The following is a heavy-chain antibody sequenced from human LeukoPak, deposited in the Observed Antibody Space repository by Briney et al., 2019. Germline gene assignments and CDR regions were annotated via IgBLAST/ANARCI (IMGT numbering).Heavy chain of an antibody. Sequence: SGGSLRLSCAASEFTLSAHWMHWVRQVPGKGLVYIAYIDNDGTNTNYADSVKGRFTISRDNAKNTLYLQMNSLRVEDTAVYYCVRDRPHNCFDPWGQGTLVTVSS. D-gene: IGHD6-6*01. V-gene: IGHV3-74*01. CDR2: IDNDGTNT. CDR1: EFTLSAHW. J-gene: IGHJ5*02. CDR3: VRDRPHNCFDP.